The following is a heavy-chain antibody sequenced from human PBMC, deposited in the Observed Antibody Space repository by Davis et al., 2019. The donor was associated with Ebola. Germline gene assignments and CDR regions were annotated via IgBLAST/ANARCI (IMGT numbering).Heavy chain of an antibody. CDR1: GYTFTSYD. Sequence: ASVKVSCKASGYTFTSYDINWVRQATGQGLEWMGWMNPNSGNTGYAQKFQGRVTMTRSTSITTAYMELSSLRSEDTAVYYCARRIAATGQGNWFDPWGQGTLVTVSS. J-gene: IGHJ5*02. CDR3: ARRIAATGQGNWFDP. CDR2: MNPNSGNT. D-gene: IGHD6-13*01. V-gene: IGHV1-8*01.